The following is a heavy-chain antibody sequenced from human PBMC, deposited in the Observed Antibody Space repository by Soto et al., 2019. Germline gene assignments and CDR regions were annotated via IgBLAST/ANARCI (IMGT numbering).Heavy chain of an antibody. V-gene: IGHV5-51*01. J-gene: IGHJ6*02. D-gene: IGHD1-26*01. Sequence: GESLKISCKGSGYSFSTYWIAWVRQMPGKGLGWMGIIYPGDSDTRYSPSFQGQVTISADRSISTAYLQWSSLKASDTAMYYCARQGGAEVGATKYYYGMDVWGQGTTVTVS. CDR1: GYSFSTYW. CDR2: IYPGDSDT. CDR3: ARQGGAEVGATKYYYGMDV.